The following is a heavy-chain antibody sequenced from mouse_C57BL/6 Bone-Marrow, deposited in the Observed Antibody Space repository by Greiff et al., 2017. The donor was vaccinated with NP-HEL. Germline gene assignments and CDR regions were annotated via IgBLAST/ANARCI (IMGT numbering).Heavy chain of an antibody. Sequence: QVHVKQSGPELVKPGASVKISCKASGYSFTSYYIHWVKQRPGQGLEWIGWIYPGSGNTKYNEKFKGKATLTADTSSSTAYMQLSSLTSEDSAVYYCASGGHWFAYWGQGTLVTVSA. CDR3: ASGGHWFAY. D-gene: IGHD3-3*01. J-gene: IGHJ3*01. CDR1: GYSFTSYY. V-gene: IGHV1-66*01. CDR2: IYPGSGNT.